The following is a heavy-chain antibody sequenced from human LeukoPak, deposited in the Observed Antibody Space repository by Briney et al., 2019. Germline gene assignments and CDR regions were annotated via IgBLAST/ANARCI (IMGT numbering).Heavy chain of an antibody. J-gene: IGHJ5*02. CDR3: ARIRCGHTGDICYNH. V-gene: IGHV4-34*01. CDR1: GVSFNAYC. Sequence: SETLSLTCTVSGVSFNAYCWSWIRQSPGKGLEWIGEVSPGGYIKYNPSLKSRVTISVDTSESQLSLRLSSVTAADTAMYYCARIRCGHTGDICYNHWAQGTLVTVSS. CDR2: VSPGGYI. D-gene: IGHD2-8*02.